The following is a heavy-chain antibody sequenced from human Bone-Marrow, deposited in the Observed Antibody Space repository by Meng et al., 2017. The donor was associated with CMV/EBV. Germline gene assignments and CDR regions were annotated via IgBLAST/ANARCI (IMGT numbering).Heavy chain of an antibody. CDR1: GYTFRTFR. CDR2: ISAYDGNT. Sequence: CKATGYTFRTFRMAWIRQAPGHGPEWMGCISAYDGNTNYAQNFQGRVTMTTDTSTTTAYMELKSLGLDDTAVYYCARSGDGNWFDPWGQGTLVTVSS. CDR3: ARSGDGNWFDP. V-gene: IGHV1-18*01. D-gene: IGHD7-27*01. J-gene: IGHJ5*02.